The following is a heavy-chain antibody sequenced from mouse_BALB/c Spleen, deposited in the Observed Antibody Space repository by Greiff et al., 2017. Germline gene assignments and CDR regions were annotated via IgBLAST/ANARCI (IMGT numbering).Heavy chain of an antibody. J-gene: IGHJ2*01. CDR2: INPGSGGT. V-gene: IGHV1-54*01. D-gene: IGHD1-1*01. CDR1: GYAFTNYL. Sequence: VQLQQSGAELVRPGTSVKVSCKASGYAFTNYLIEWVKQRPGQGLEWIGVINPGSGGTNYNEKFKGKATLTADKSSSTAYMQLSSLTSDDSAVYFCARSDYYGSSYCFDYWGQGTTLTVSS. CDR3: ARSDYYGSSYCFDY.